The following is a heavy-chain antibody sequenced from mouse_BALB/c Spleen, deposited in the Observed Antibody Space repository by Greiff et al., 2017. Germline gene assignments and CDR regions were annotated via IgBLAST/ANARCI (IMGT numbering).Heavy chain of an antibody. CDR3: ARRNYGSSS. D-gene: IGHD1-1*01. Sequence: QVQLQQPGAELVKPGASVKLSCKASGYTFTSYWMHWVKQRPGQGLEWIGEINPSNGRTNYNEKFKSKATLTVDKSSSTAYMQLSSLTSEDSAVYYCARRNYGSSSWGQGTSVTVSS. CDR1: GYTFTSYW. V-gene: IGHV1S81*02. CDR2: INPSNGRT. J-gene: IGHJ4*01.